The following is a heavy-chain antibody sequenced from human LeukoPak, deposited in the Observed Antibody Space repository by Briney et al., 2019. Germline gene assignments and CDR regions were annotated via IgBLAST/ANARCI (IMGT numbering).Heavy chain of an antibody. CDR1: GFTFSNYG. J-gene: IGHJ6*02. V-gene: IGHV3-30*03. Sequence: GGSLRLSCAASGFTFSNYGMHWVRQAPGKGLEWVAVISYDGSNKYYAESVKGRFTISRDNSKNTLYLQMNSLRAEDTAVYYCARVRSGDLKYYYYYYGMDVWGQGTTVTVSS. CDR2: ISYDGSNK. CDR3: ARVRSGDLKYYYYYYGMDV. D-gene: IGHD4-17*01.